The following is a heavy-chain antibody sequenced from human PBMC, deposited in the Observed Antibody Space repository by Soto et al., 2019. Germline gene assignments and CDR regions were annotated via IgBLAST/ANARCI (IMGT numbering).Heavy chain of an antibody. J-gene: IGHJ6*02. Sequence: EVQLVEYGGGLVQPGRSLRLTCGLSGFKFDEYGMFWVRQAPGKGLEWVSGISWNSGTIGYADSVKGRFTVSRDNAKNSLYLQMSSLRAEDTALYYCAKSTGGTANGMDVWGQGTTVTVSS. CDR2: ISWNSGTI. D-gene: IGHD2-8*02. CDR3: AKSTGGTANGMDV. V-gene: IGHV3-9*01. CDR1: GFKFDEYG.